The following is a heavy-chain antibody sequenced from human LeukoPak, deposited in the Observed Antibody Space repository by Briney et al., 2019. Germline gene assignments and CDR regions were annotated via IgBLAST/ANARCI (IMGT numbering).Heavy chain of an antibody. CDR3: TRVFGIAAALL. V-gene: IGHV4-38-2*02. D-gene: IGHD6-13*01. Sequence: SETLSLTCTVSGYSISSGYYWGWIRPPPGKGLEWIGRIYHSGSTYYNPSLKSRVTISVETSKHQFSFKLSSVTAADPAVLSCTRVFGIAAALLWGRGTLVSVSS. J-gene: IGHJ4*02. CDR1: GYSISSGYY. CDR2: IYHSGST.